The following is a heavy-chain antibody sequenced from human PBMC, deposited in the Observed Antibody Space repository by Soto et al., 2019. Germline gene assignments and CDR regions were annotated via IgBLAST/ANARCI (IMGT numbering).Heavy chain of an antibody. CDR3: AREGSYSAYNFAHGIQLWSFDF. D-gene: IGHD5-12*01. CDR1: GGSMNTFY. CDR2: IFSSGST. Sequence: SATRSRTCTVSGGSMNTFYWSWVRQPAGKGLEWIGRIFSSGSTSFNPSLESRVAMSVDTSKNHFSLNLSSVTAADMAVYYCAREGSYSAYNFAHGIQLWSFDFWGQGALVTVSS. V-gene: IGHV4-4*07. J-gene: IGHJ4*02.